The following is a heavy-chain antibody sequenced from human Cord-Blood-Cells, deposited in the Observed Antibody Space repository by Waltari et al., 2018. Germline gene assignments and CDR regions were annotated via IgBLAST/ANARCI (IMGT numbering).Heavy chain of an antibody. CDR3: ARHEAVVVAATPFDY. V-gene: IGHV4-34*01. Sequence: QVQLQQWGAGLWKPSETLSLTCAVYGGSFSGYYWSWLRQPPGKGLEWIGEINHSGSTNYNPSLKSRVTISVDTSKNQFSLKLSSVTAADTAVYYCARHEAVVVAATPFDYWGQGTLVTVSS. D-gene: IGHD2-15*01. J-gene: IGHJ4*02. CDR1: GGSFSGYY. CDR2: INHSGST.